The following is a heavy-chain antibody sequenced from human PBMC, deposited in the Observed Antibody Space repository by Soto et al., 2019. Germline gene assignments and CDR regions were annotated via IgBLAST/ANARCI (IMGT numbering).Heavy chain of an antibody. CDR2: VKQDGSEE. D-gene: IGHD5-18*01. CDR3: AALDTAMVKTAGY. J-gene: IGHJ4*02. Sequence: EVQLVGSGGGLVQPGGSLRLSCAASGYSISTYWMSWVRQAPGKGLEWVANVKQDGSEEYYVDSVMGRFTISRDNAKNSLYLQMNSLRAEDTAVYYCAALDTAMVKTAGYWGQGTLVTVSS. V-gene: IGHV3-7*01. CDR1: GYSISTYW.